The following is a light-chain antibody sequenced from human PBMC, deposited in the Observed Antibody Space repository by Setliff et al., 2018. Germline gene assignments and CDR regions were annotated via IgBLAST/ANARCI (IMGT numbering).Light chain of an antibody. CDR3: CSYAGSYTSLYV. V-gene: IGLV2-11*01. CDR1: SSDVDGYNY. CDR2: DVS. J-gene: IGLJ1*01. Sequence: QSVLTQPRSVSGSPGQSVTISCTGTSSDVDGYNYVSWYQHHPGKAPKLMIYDVSKRPSGVPDRFSGSKSGNTASLTISGLQAEDEADYYCCSYAGSYTSLYVFGTGTKGTVL.